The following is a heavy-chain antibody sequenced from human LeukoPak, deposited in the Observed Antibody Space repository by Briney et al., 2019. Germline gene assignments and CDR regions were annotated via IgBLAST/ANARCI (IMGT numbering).Heavy chain of an antibody. CDR2: INHSGST. Sequence: SETLSLTCAVYGGSFSGYYWSWIRQPPGKGLEWLGEINHSGSTNYNPSLKSRVTISVDTSKNQFSLKLISVPAAHTAVYSCARGLRPQAGGWRDGYNFSNYFYYWGQGTLGTGSS. J-gene: IGHJ4*02. D-gene: IGHD5-24*01. V-gene: IGHV4-34*01. CDR1: GGSFSGYY. CDR3: ARGLRPQAGGWRDGYNFSNYFYY.